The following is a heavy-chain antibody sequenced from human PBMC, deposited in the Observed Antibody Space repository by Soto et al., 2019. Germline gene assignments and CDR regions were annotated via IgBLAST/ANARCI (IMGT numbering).Heavy chain of an antibody. CDR3: ASSVVVVPAATPAYGMDV. V-gene: IGHV1-46*01. CDR2: INPSGGST. Sequence: ASVKVSCKASGYTFTSYYMHWVRQAPGQGLEWMGIINPSGGSTSYAQKFQGRVTMTRDTSTSTVYMELSSLRSEDTAVYYCASSVVVVPAATPAYGMDVWGQGTTVTVSS. CDR1: GYTFTSYY. J-gene: IGHJ6*02. D-gene: IGHD2-2*01.